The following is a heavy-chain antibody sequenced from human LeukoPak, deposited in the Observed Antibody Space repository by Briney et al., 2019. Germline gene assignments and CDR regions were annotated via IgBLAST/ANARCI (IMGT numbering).Heavy chain of an antibody. Sequence: GGSLRLSCAASGFTFSSYAMSWVRQAPGKGLEWVSAISGSGGSTYYADSVKGRFTISRDNSKNTLYLQMNSLRPEDTAVYYCARDIVVPAASGRYFDYWGQGTLITVSS. CDR3: ARDIVVPAASGRYFDY. D-gene: IGHD2-2*01. J-gene: IGHJ4*02. V-gene: IGHV3-23*01. CDR2: ISGSGGST. CDR1: GFTFSSYA.